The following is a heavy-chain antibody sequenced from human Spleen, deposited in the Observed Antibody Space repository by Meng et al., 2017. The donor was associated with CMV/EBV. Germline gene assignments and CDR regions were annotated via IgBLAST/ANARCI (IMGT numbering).Heavy chain of an antibody. CDR2: IYPGDSDT. D-gene: IGHD6-13*01. V-gene: IGHV5-51*01. Sequence: GESLKISCKGSGYGFTSYWIGWVRQMPGKGLEWMGIIYPGDSDTRYSPSFHGHVTISADKSIRTAYLQWSSLKASDTAIYYCARHDLASGWYYFGHWGQGALVTVSS. CDR3: ARHDLASGWYYFGH. CDR1: GYGFTSYW. J-gene: IGHJ4*02.